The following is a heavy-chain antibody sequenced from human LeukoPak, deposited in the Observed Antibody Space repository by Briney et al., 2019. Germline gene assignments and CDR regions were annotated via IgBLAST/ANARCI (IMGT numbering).Heavy chain of an antibody. J-gene: IGHJ4*02. Sequence: GGSLRLSCAASGFTVSSNYMSWVRQAPGKGLEWVSAIYSGGGTYYADSVKGRFTLSRDNSKNTLYLQMNSLRAEDTAVYYCAKVRAEGSYNDYWGQGTLVTVSS. CDR1: GFTVSSNY. CDR3: AKVRAEGSYNDY. D-gene: IGHD1-26*01. V-gene: IGHV3-53*01. CDR2: IYSGGGT.